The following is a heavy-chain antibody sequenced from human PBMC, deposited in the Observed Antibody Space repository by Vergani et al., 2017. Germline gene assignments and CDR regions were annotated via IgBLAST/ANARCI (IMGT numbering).Heavy chain of an antibody. D-gene: IGHD2-15*01. J-gene: IGHJ6*02. V-gene: IGHV1-8*03. CDR1: GYTFTSYD. CDR2: MNPNSGNT. CDR3: ATSSLVYCSGGSCYYPYYYYGMDV. Sequence: QVQLVQSGAEVKKPGASVKVSCKASGYTFTSYDINWVRQATGQGLEWMGWMNPNSGNTGYAQKFQGRVTITRNTSISTAYMELSSLRSEDTAVYYCATSSLVYCSGGSCYYPYYYYGMDVWGQGTTVTVSS.